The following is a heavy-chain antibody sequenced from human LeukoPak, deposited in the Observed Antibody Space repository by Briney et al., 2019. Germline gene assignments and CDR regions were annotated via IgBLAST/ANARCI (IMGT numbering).Heavy chain of an antibody. Sequence: GGSLRLSCAASGFTVSSNYMGWVRQAPGKGLEWVSVIYSGGSTSYADSVEGRFTISRDSSGNTLYLQMNSLRAADTAVYYCTRDFAVWGQGTTVTVSS. CDR1: GFTVSSNY. V-gene: IGHV3-53*01. D-gene: IGHD3-3*01. CDR3: TRDFAV. J-gene: IGHJ6*02. CDR2: IYSGGST.